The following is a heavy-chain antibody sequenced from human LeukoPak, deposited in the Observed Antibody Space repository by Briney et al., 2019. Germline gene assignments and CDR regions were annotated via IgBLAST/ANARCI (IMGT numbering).Heavy chain of an antibody. D-gene: IGHD3-3*01. CDR3: ARDHASITIFGVVIPILHSDFDY. CDR1: GFTLSSYW. J-gene: IGHJ4*02. CDR2: IKQDGSEK. Sequence: GGSLRLSCAASGFTLSSYWMSWVRQAPGKGLEWVANIKQDGSEKYYVDSVKGRFTISRDNAKNSLYLQMNSLRAEDTAVYYCARDHASITIFGVVIPILHSDFDYWGQGTLVTVSS. V-gene: IGHV3-7*01.